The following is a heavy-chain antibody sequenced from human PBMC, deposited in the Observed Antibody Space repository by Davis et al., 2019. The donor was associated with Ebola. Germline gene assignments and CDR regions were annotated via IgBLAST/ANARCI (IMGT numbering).Heavy chain of an antibody. CDR3: ARGDFWSGYYSPYYYYYGMDV. CDR2: IYTSGST. Sequence: PSETLSLTCTVSGGSISSGSYYWSWIRQPAGKGLEWIGHIYTSGSTNYNPSLKSRVTISVDTSKNQFSLKLSSVTAADTAVYYCARGDFWSGYYSPYYYYYGMDVWGQGTTVTVSS. V-gene: IGHV4-61*09. D-gene: IGHD3-3*01. CDR1: GGSISSGSYY. J-gene: IGHJ6*02.